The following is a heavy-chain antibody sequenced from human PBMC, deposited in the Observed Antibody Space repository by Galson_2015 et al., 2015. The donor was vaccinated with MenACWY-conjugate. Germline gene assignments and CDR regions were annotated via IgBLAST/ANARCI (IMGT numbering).Heavy chain of an antibody. CDR2: IWDDGSYK. J-gene: IGHJ6*03. CDR1: GFTFGTYG. CDR3: ARDFDTWYMDV. D-gene: IGHD3-9*01. V-gene: IGHV3-33*08. Sequence: SLRLSCAASGFTFGTYGIHWVRQAPAKGLEWVALIWDDGSYKYYADSVKGRFTISRDNSKNTLYLQMNSLRAEDTAVYYCARDFDTWYMDVWGKGTTVTVSS.